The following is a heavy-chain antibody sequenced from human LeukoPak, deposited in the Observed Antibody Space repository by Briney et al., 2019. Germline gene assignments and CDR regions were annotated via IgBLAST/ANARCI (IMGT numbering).Heavy chain of an antibody. D-gene: IGHD6-19*01. Sequence: GGSLRLSCAASGFTFSSYAMSWVRQAPGKGLEWVSAISGSGGSTYYADSVKGRFTISRDNSKNTLYLQMNSLRAEDTAVYYCAQAGTGYSSGWYSMGGYYYGMDVWGQGTTVTVSS. CDR2: ISGSGGST. CDR1: GFTFSSYA. CDR3: AQAGTGYSSGWYSMGGYYYGMDV. V-gene: IGHV3-23*01. J-gene: IGHJ6*02.